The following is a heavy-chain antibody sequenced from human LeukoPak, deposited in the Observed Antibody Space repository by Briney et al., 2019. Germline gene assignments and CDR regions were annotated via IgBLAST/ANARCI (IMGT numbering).Heavy chain of an antibody. CDR2: IYCSGST. D-gene: IGHD2-2*01. CDR3: ARVPCSSTSCYHYYYYMDV. CDR1: GGSISSYY. J-gene: IGHJ6*03. V-gene: IGHV4-59*01. Sequence: SETLSLTCTVSGGSISSYYWSWIRQPPGKGLEWIGYIYCSGSTNYNPSLKSRVTISVDTSKNQLSLKLSSVTAADTAVYYCARVPCSSTSCYHYYYYMDVWGKGTTVTVSS.